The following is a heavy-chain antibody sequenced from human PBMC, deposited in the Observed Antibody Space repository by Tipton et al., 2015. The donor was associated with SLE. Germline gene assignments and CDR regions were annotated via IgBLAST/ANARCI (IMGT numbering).Heavy chain of an antibody. Sequence: QLVQSGAEVKKPGSSVKVSCKASGGTFSSYAISWVRQAPGQGLEWMGGIIPIFGTANYAQKFQGRVTITTDESTSTAYMELSSPRSEDTAVYYCARDRYYRPYYFDYWGQGTLVTVSS. V-gene: IGHV1-69*05. J-gene: IGHJ4*02. CDR3: ARDRYYRPYYFDY. CDR2: IIPIFGTA. CDR1: GGTFSSYA. D-gene: IGHD2/OR15-2a*01.